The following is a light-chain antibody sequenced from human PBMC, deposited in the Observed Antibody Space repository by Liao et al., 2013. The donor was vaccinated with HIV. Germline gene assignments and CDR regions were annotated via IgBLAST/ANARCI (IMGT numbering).Light chain of an antibody. CDR2: YDY. J-gene: IGLJ1*01. CDR1: NIGSKS. V-gene: IGLV3-21*01. Sequence: YELTQPPSVSVAPGKTARITCGRNNIGSKSVHWYQQKPGQAPVLVIYYDYDRPSGIPERFSGSNSGNTATLTISGTQPMDEADYYCQVWDSSSDHYVFGNGTKVTVL. CDR3: QVWDSSSDHYV.